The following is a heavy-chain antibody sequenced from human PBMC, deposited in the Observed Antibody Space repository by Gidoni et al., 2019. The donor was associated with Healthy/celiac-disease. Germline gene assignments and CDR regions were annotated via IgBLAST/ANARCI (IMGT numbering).Heavy chain of an antibody. D-gene: IGHD4-17*01. V-gene: IGHV3-53*01. Sequence: EVQLVESGGGLIQPGGSLRLSCAASGFTVSSNYMGWVRQAPGKGLEWVSVIYSGGSTYYADSVKGRFTISRDNSKNTLYLQMNSLRAEDTAVYYCARDQGTGYSDGNYYYYGMDVWGQGTTVTVSS. J-gene: IGHJ6*02. CDR2: IYSGGST. CDR3: ARDQGTGYSDGNYYYYGMDV. CDR1: GFTVSSNY.